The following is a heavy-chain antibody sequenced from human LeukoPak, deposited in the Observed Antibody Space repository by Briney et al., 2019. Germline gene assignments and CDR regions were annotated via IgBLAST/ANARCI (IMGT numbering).Heavy chain of an antibody. CDR2: INPNSGGT. Sequence: GASVKVSCKASGYTFTGYYMHWVRQAPGQGLEWMGWINPNSGGTNYAQKFQGRVTMTRDTSISTAYMELSRLRSDDTAVYYCARDYKNPGLGLKYYFDYWGQGTLVTVSS. D-gene: IGHD1-1*01. V-gene: IGHV1-2*02. CDR1: GYTFTGYY. J-gene: IGHJ4*02. CDR3: ARDYKNPGLGLKYYFDY.